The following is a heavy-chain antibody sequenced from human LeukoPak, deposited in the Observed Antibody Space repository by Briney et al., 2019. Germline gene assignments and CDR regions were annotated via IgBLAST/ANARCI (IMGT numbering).Heavy chain of an antibody. Sequence: GGSLRLSCAASGFTFSSYAMSWVRQAPGKGLEWVSAISGSGGSTYYADSVKGRFTISGDNSKNTLYLQMNSLRAEDTAVYYCAKISSSWYAEYFQHWGQGTLVTVSS. D-gene: IGHD6-13*01. CDR3: AKISSSWYAEYFQH. J-gene: IGHJ1*01. CDR1: GFTFSSYA. CDR2: ISGSGGST. V-gene: IGHV3-23*01.